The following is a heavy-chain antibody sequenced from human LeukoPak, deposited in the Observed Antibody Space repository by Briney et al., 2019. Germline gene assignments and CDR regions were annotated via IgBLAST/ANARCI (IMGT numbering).Heavy chain of an antibody. V-gene: IGHV4-59*01. CDR1: GGSISSYH. Sequence: PSETLSLTCTDSGGSISSYHWSWIRQPPGKGLEWIGYIYYSGSTNYNPSLKSRVTISVDTSKNQFSLKLSSVTAADTAVYYCARGSGWYLFDYWGQGTLVTVSS. CDR3: ARGSGWYLFDY. CDR2: IYYSGST. J-gene: IGHJ4*02. D-gene: IGHD6-19*01.